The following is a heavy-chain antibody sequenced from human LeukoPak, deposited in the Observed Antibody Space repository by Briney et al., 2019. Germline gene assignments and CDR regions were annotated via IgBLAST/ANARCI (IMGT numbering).Heavy chain of an antibody. D-gene: IGHD6-19*01. J-gene: IGHJ4*02. V-gene: IGHV4-38-2*02. CDR2: IVHSGNT. CDR1: GYSIRSGYY. CDR3: ARAPGSGWSN. Sequence: SETLSLTCTASGYSIRSGYYWGWIRQPPGEGLEWIASIVHSGNTYYKPSLKSRVTISVDTFKNQFSLRLSSVTAADTALYYCARAPGSGWSNWGQGTLVTVSS.